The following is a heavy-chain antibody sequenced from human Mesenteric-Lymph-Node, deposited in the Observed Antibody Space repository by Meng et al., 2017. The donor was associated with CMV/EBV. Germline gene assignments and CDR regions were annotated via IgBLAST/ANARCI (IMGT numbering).Heavy chain of an antibody. Sequence: ASVKVSCKASGYTFTGYYMHWVRQAPGQGLEWMGWINPNSGDTNYAQKFQGRVTMTRDTSITTAYMDLSRLRYDDTAVYHCARSREGSDVWGQGTTVTVSS. J-gene: IGHJ6*02. CDR1: GYTFTGYY. CDR3: ARSREGSDV. D-gene: IGHD1-26*01. V-gene: IGHV1-2*02. CDR2: INPNSGDT.